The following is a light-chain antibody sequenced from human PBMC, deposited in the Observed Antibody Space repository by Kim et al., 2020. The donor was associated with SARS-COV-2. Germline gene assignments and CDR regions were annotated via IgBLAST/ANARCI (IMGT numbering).Light chain of an antibody. CDR3: QQYGTTPLT. V-gene: IGKV3-20*01. J-gene: IGKJ4*01. CDR2: GAS. Sequence: EIVLTQSPGTLSLSPGETATLSCRASQSISSALLAWYQQRPGQAPRLLMSGASIRATGIPDRFSGIGSGTDFTLTISRLETDDFAVYYCQQYGTTPLTFGGGTKLEI. CDR1: QSISSAL.